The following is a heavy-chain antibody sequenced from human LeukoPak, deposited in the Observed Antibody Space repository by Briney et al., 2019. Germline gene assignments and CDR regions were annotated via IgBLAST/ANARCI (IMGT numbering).Heavy chain of an antibody. CDR3: ARAGYYDSSGYTNCDY. Sequence: ASVKVSCKASGYTFTSYGISWVRQAPGQGLEWMGWISAYNGNTNYAQKLQGRVTMTTDTSTSTAYMELRSLRSDDTAVYYCARAGYYDSSGYTNCDYWGRGTLVTVSS. J-gene: IGHJ4*02. V-gene: IGHV1-18*01. CDR2: ISAYNGNT. D-gene: IGHD3-22*01. CDR1: GYTFTSYG.